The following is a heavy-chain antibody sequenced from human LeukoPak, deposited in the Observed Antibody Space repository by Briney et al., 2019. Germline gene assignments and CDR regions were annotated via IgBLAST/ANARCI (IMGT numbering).Heavy chain of an antibody. J-gene: IGHJ6*03. D-gene: IGHD3-3*01. CDR3: AKDNFWKGSNYYMDV. Sequence: GGSLRLSCAASGFTFSIYVMSWVRQAPGKGLEWVSTMSGGTSGTHYADSVRGRFTISRDNSKNTLYLQLNSLRAEDTAVYYCAKDNFWKGSNYYMDVWGKGTTVTVSS. V-gene: IGHV3-23*01. CDR1: GFTFSIYV. CDR2: MSGGTSGT.